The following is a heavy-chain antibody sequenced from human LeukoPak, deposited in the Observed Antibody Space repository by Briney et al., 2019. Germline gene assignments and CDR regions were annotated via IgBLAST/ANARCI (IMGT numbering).Heavy chain of an antibody. Sequence: GGSLRLSCAASGFTFSSYAVSWVRQAPGKGLEWVSAISGSGGSTYYAESVKGRFTISRDNSKNTLHLQMNSLRAEDTAVYYCAKDSSASYASGSCSFDYWGQGTLVTVSS. D-gene: IGHD3-10*01. V-gene: IGHV3-23*01. CDR2: ISGSGGST. CDR3: AKDSSASYASGSCSFDY. CDR1: GFTFSSYA. J-gene: IGHJ4*02.